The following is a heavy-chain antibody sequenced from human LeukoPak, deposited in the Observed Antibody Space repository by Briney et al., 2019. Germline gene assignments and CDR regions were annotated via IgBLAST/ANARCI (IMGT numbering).Heavy chain of an antibody. J-gene: IGHJ4*02. D-gene: IGHD3-3*01. CDR1: GFTFSGYS. V-gene: IGHV3-21*01. CDR3: AGVLVLAPDY. CDR2: ISSSSSYI. Sequence: GGSLRLSCAASGFTFSGYSMNWVRQAPGKGLEWVSSISSSSSYIYYADSVKGRFTISRDNAKNSLYLQMNSLRAEDTAEYYCAGVLVLAPDYWGQGTLVTVSS.